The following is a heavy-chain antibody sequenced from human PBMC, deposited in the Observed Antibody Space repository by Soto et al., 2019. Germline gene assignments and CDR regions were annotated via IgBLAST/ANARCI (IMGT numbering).Heavy chain of an antibody. Sequence: VSGPTLVNPTQTLTLTCTFSGFSLSTSGMCVSWIRQPPGKALEWLALIDWDDDKYYSTSLKTRLTISKDTSKNQVVLTVTNMDPVDTATYYCARMSIAARPSYYYYYGMDVWGQGTTVTVSS. CDR3: ARMSIAARPSYYYYYGMDV. CDR2: IDWDDDK. D-gene: IGHD6-6*01. CDR1: GFSLSTSGMC. V-gene: IGHV2-70*01. J-gene: IGHJ6*02.